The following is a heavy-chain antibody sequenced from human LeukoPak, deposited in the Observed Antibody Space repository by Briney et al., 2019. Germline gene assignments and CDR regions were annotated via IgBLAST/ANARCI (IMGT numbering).Heavy chain of an antibody. CDR3: ARAYYYGMDV. V-gene: IGHV3-74*01. CDR2: LNSDGSST. Sequence: GGSLRLSCAASGFTFSSYWMHWVRQAAGKGLVWVSRLNSDGSSTSYADSVKGRFTISRDNAKNTLYLQMNSLRAEDTAVYYCARAYYYGMDVWGQGTTVTVSS. CDR1: GFTFSSYW. J-gene: IGHJ6*02.